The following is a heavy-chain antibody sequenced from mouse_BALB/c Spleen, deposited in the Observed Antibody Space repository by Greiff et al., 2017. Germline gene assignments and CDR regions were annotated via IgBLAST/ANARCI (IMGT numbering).Heavy chain of an antibody. D-gene: IGHD2-14*01. CDR2: IDPANGNT. Sequence: VQLQQSGAELVKPGASVKLSCTASGFNIKDTYMHWVKQRPEQGLEWIGRIDPANGNTKYDTKFQGKATITADTSSNTAYLQLSSLTSEDTAVYYYARIGGWYDDVWGEGTTDTVSA. CDR1: GFNIKDTY. CDR3: ARIGGWYDDV. J-gene: IGHJ1*01. V-gene: IGHV14-3*02.